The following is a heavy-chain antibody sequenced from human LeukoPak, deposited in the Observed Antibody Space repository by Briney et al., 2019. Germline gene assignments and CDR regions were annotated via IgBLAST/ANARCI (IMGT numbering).Heavy chain of an antibody. CDR3: ARSRGYSYGYDFHDAFDI. J-gene: IGHJ3*02. CDR1: GGSISSYY. V-gene: IGHV4-59*01. Sequence: SETLSLACTVSGGSISSYYWSWIRQPPGKGLEWIGNIYYTGSTNYNPSLKSRVTISVDTSKNQFSLRLSSVTAADTAVYYCARSRGYSYGYDFHDAFDIWGQGTMVTVSS. D-gene: IGHD5-18*01. CDR2: IYYTGST.